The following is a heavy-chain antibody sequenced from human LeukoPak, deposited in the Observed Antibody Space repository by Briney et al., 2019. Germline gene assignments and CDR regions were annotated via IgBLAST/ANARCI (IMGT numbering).Heavy chain of an antibody. V-gene: IGHV3-23*01. D-gene: IGHD2-15*01. J-gene: IGHJ5*01. CDR2: ITTTGGST. Sequence: TGGSLRLSCAASGFTFSSYAMSWVRQSPGKGLEWVSTITTTGGSTYYADSVRGRFTISRDNSKNTLHLQVNSLRVDDTAVYYCARGASGPDSWGQGTLVTVSS. CDR3: ARGASGPDS. CDR1: GFTFSSYA.